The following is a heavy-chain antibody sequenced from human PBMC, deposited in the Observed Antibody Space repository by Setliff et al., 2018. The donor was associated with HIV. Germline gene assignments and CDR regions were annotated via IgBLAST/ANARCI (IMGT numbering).Heavy chain of an antibody. CDR1: GYTFRSYE. Sequence: GGSLRLSCEASGYTFRSYEMNWVRQAPGEGLEWLSYIGSAGDSTIFYADSVKGRFTISRDDAKNTLYLQMNSPRAEDTAVYYCARDQLAAPGSYYYYYYMDVWGKGTTVTVSS. CDR2: IGSAGDSTI. V-gene: IGHV3-48*03. D-gene: IGHD6-13*01. J-gene: IGHJ6*03. CDR3: ARDQLAAPGSYYYYYYMDV.